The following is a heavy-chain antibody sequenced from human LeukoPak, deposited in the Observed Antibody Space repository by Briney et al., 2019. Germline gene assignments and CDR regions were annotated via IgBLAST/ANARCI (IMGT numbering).Heavy chain of an antibody. Sequence: GGSLRLSFAASRFTFSSYWMCWVRQAPGKGLEWVANIKQDGSEKYYVDSVRGRFTISRDNAKNSLYLQMNSLKAEDTAVYYCARAVGNSGSDYWGQGTLVTVSS. CDR2: IKQDGSEK. D-gene: IGHD4-23*01. V-gene: IGHV3-7*04. CDR3: ARAVGNSGSDY. CDR1: RFTFSSYW. J-gene: IGHJ4*02.